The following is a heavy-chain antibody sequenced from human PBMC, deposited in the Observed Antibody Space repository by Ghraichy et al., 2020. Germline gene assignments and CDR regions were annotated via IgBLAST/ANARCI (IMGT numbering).Heavy chain of an antibody. V-gene: IGHV3-53*04. CDR1: GFTVSSNY. CDR3: ARDPGPPNYDILTGYSPRYYYYGMDV. D-gene: IGHD3-9*01. Sequence: GGSLRLSCAASGFTVSSNYMSWVRQAPGKGLEWVSVIYSGGSTYYADSVKGRFTISRHNSKNTLYLQMNSLRAEDTAVYYCARDPGPPNYDILTGYSPRYYYYGMDVWGQGTTVTVSS. CDR2: IYSGGST. J-gene: IGHJ6*02.